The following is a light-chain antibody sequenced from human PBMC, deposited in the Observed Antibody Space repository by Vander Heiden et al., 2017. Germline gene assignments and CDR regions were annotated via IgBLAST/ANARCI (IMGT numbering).Light chain of an antibody. CDR1: ALPKQY. CDR2: KDS. J-gene: IGLJ2*01. Sequence: SYELAPPPSVSVSPGQTARITCSGDALPKQYAFWYQQKPGQAPVLVMYKDSERASGIPDRFSGSSSGTTVTLTSSGGQAEDEADYYCQAADSSGADVVFGGGTKLTVL. CDR3: QAADSSGADVV. V-gene: IGLV3-25*03.